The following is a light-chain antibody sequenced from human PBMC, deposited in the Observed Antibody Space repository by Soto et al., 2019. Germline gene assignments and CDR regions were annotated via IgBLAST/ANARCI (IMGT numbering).Light chain of an antibody. CDR2: AAS. Sequence: DIQMTQSPSSLSTSVGDRVTITCRASQGISTFLNWYQQKPGKAPRLLIYAASRLQSGVPARFSGSGAETVFTLTIASLQPEDFGIYFCQQSYATVRTFGGGTKV. V-gene: IGKV1-39*01. J-gene: IGKJ4*01. CDR1: QGISTF. CDR3: QQSYATVRT.